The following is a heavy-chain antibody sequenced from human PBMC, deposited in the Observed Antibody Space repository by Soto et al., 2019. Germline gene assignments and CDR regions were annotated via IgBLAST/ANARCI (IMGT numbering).Heavy chain of an antibody. CDR1: GGSISSGVYY. CDR2: IYYSGST. CDR3: ATRSGSYYNVAFDI. D-gene: IGHD3-10*01. V-gene: IGHV4-31*03. J-gene: IGHJ3*02. Sequence: SDTLSLTYTLSGGSISSGVYYCRWLRQHPGKGLEWIGYIYYSGSTYYNPSLKSRVTISVDASKNQFSLKLSSVTAADTAVYYCATRSGSYYNVAFDIWGQGTMVT.